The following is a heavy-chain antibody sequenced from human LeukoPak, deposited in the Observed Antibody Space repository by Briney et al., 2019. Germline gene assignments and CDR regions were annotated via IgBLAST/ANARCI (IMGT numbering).Heavy chain of an antibody. CDR3: ARGPTYSSSWGGYHYYYYMDV. D-gene: IGHD6-13*01. CDR1: GGSISSGGYS. Sequence: SETLSLTCAVSGGSISSGGYSWSWIRQPPGKGLEWIGYIYYSGSTYYNPSLKSRVTISVDTSKNQFSLKLSSVTAADTAVYYCARGPTYSSSWGGYHYYYYMDVWGKGTTVTVSS. CDR2: IYYSGST. V-gene: IGHV4-30-4*07. J-gene: IGHJ6*03.